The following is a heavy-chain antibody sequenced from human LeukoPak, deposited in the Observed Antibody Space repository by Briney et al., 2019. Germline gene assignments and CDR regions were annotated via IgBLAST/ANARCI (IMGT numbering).Heavy chain of an antibody. Sequence: SETLSLTCTVSGGSISSYYWSWIRQPAGKGLEWIGRIYTSGSTNYNPSLKSRVTMSVDTSKNQFSLKLSSVTAADTAVYYCARAWGWFGELNPYYYYYYMDVWGKGTTVTISS. CDR2: IYTSGST. CDR3: ARAWGWFGELNPYYYYYYMDV. D-gene: IGHD3-10*01. CDR1: GGSISSYY. V-gene: IGHV4-4*07. J-gene: IGHJ6*03.